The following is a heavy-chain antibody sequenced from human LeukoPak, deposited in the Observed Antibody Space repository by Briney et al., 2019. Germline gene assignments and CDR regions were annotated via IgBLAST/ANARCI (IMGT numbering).Heavy chain of an antibody. CDR3: ARVMVRGVIIDY. CDR1: GGSISSGGYY. Sequence: SETLSLTCTVSGGSISSGGYYWSWIRQHPGKGLEWIGYIYYSGSTYYNPSLKSRVTISVDTSKNQFSLKLSSVTAPDTAVYYCARVMVRGVIIDYWGQGTLVTVSS. J-gene: IGHJ4*02. CDR2: IYYSGST. D-gene: IGHD3-10*01. V-gene: IGHV4-31*03.